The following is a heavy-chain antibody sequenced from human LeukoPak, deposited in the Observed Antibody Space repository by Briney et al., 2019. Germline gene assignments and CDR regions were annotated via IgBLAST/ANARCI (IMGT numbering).Heavy chain of an antibody. V-gene: IGHV3-23*01. CDR3: AKSVVPAAIDPDAFDI. Sequence: RGPRRLTCAATGFTFGSFAMSWVRQAPGKGLDWVSAISGSGGSTYYADSVKGRFTISRDNSKNTLYLQMNSLRAEDTAVYYCAKSVVPAAIDPDAFDIWGQGTMVTVSS. J-gene: IGHJ3*02. CDR2: ISGSGGST. D-gene: IGHD2-2*01. CDR1: GFTFGSFA.